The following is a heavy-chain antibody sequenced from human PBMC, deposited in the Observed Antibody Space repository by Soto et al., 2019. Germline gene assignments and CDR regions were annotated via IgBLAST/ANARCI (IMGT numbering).Heavy chain of an antibody. CDR1: GGSISSSSYY. CDR3: ARGVRSYGYFLRANNFDY. V-gene: IGHV4-39*07. D-gene: IGHD5-18*01. Sequence: ETLSLTCTVSGGSISSSSYYWGWIRQPPGKGLEWIGSIYYSGSTYYNPSLKSRVTISVDTSKNQFSLKLSSVTAADTAVYYCARGVRSYGYFLRANNFDYWGQGTLVTVSS. J-gene: IGHJ4*02. CDR2: IYYSGST.